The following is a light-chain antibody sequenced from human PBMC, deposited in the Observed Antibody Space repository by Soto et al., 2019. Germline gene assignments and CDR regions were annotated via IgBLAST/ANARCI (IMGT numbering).Light chain of an antibody. CDR3: HQRQSWHRT. V-gene: IGKV3D-11*01. Sequence: EMLLTQSPATLSSFAGDRVTLSCRSSQYINTRLAWYQHRPCQAPRLLIYQTSIRAAGIPARFSASGTGTDFTLTISDVQPEDFAVYYCHQRQSWHRTFGQGTKVDIK. CDR2: QTS. J-gene: IGKJ1*01. CDR1: QYINTR.